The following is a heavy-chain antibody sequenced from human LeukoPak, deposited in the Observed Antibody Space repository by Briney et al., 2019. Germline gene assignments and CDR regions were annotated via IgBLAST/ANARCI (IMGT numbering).Heavy chain of an antibody. Sequence: PGGSLRLSCAASGFTVSSNYMSWVRQAPGKGLEWVSVIYSGGSTYHADSVKGRFTISRDNSKNTLYLQMNSLRAEDTAVYYCARSKGAGYYYGSGSPPRFDYWGQGTLVTVSS. D-gene: IGHD3-10*01. CDR2: IYSGGST. CDR1: GFTVSSNY. V-gene: IGHV3-53*01. CDR3: ARSKGAGYYYGSGSPPRFDY. J-gene: IGHJ4*02.